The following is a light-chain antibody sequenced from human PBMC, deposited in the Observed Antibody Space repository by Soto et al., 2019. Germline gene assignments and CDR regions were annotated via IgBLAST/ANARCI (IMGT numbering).Light chain of an antibody. Sequence: AIQLTQSPSSLSAPVGDRVTINCRASQGISSNLAWYQQKPGKPPKVLIYDASSLESGVPSRFSGSRSGTDFTLTISSLQPEDSATYYCQQFNSLPCTFGGGTKVE. CDR1: QGISSN. V-gene: IGKV1-13*02. J-gene: IGKJ4*01. CDR2: DAS. CDR3: QQFNSLPCT.